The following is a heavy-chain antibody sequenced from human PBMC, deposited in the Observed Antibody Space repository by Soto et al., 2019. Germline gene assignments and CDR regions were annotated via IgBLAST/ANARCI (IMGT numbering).Heavy chain of an antibody. V-gene: IGHV1-2*04. CDR1: GYTVTGHY. D-gene: IGHD6-19*01. J-gene: IGHJ4*02. CDR3: RRSPIAVAGLLFDY. CDR2: INPNSGGT. Sequence: ASVKVSCKASGYTVTGHYMYWVRQAPGQGLEWMGWINPNSGGTHSAQKLHSCVNMTWDTSISTAYTELDTVRSDDTVVYYCRRSPIAVAGLLFDYWGQGTLVTVSS.